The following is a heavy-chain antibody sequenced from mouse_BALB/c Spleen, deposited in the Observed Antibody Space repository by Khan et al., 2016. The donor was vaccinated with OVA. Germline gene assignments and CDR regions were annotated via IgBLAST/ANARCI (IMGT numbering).Heavy chain of an antibody. V-gene: IGHV1S137*01. Sequence: VKLLESGAELVRPGVSVKIPCKGSGYTFTDFTMHWVKQSHGKSLEWIGVVSTYYGDATYNQKFKGKATMTVDKSSSTAYMELARLTSEDSAIYCCARGGGGDRFAYWGQGTLVTVSA. CDR1: GYTFTDFT. J-gene: IGHJ3*01. CDR3: ARGGGGDRFAY. CDR2: VSTYYGDA.